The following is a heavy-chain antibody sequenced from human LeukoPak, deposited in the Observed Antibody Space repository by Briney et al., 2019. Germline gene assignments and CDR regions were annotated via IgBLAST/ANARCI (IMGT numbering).Heavy chain of an antibody. J-gene: IGHJ6*03. D-gene: IGHD6-6*01. CDR1: GGSISSYY. CDR2: IYYSGST. CDR3: ARVEQLGSYYYYYYMDV. Sequence: SETLSLTCTVSGGSISSYYWSWIRQPPGKGLEWIGYIYYSGSTNYNPSLKSRVTISVDTSKNQFSLKLSSVTAADTAVYYCARVEQLGSYYYYYYMDVWGKGTTVTVSS. V-gene: IGHV4-59*01.